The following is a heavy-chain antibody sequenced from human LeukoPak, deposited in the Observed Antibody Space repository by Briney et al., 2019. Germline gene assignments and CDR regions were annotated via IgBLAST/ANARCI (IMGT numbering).Heavy chain of an antibody. V-gene: IGHV4-59*01. CDR1: GRSISSYY. CDR2: IYYSGST. D-gene: IGHD3-22*01. J-gene: IGHJ3*02. CDR3: AREPHYYDSSGYYDPAFDI. Sequence: PSETLSLTCTVSGRSISSYYWSWIRQPPGKGLEWIGYIYYSGSTNYNPSLKSRVTISVDTSKNQFSLKLSPVTAADTAVYYCAREPHYYDSSGYYDPAFDIWGQGTLVTVSS.